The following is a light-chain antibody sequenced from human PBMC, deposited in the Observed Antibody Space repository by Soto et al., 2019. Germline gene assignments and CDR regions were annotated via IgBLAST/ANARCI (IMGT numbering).Light chain of an antibody. V-gene: IGLV2-11*01. CDR2: DVT. CDR3: CSFAGSFSYV. Sequence: QSALTQPRSVSGSPGQSVTISCTGTSSVVGRYDYVSWYQQHPGKAPKLIIYDVTERPAGVPDRFSGSKSGNTASLTISGLQAEDEADYSCCSFAGSFSYVFGGGTKVTVL. CDR1: SSVVGRYDY. J-gene: IGLJ1*01.